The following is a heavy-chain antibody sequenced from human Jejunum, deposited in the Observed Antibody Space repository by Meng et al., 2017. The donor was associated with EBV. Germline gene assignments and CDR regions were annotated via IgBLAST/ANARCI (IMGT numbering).Heavy chain of an antibody. J-gene: IGHJ4*02. CDR1: GGSVSSGTYY. CDR2: IYNSGST. D-gene: IGHD1-1*01. CDR3: ARNWNF. V-gene: IGHV4-61*01. Sequence: VQLEELGPGRWKPSEPLSLTCTGSGGSVSSGTYYWTWIRQPPGKGLEWIGYIYNSGSTNYNPSLKSRVTISLDTSKNQFSLKLSSVTAADTAMYYCARNWNFWGQGTLVTVSS.